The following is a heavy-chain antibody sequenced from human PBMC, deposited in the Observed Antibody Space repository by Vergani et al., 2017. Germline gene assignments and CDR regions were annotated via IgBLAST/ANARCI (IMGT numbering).Heavy chain of an antibody. J-gene: IGHJ4*02. V-gene: IGHV3-23*01. CDR3: AKISRGSYGYFSCVDY. Sequence: EVQLLESGGGLVQPGGSLRLSCAASGFTFSSYAMSWVRQAPGKGREWVSAISGSGGSTYYADSVKGRFTISRDNSKNTLYLQKNSLRAEDTAVYYYAKISRGSYGYFSCVDYWGQGTLVTVSS. D-gene: IGHD5-18*01. CDR2: ISGSGGST. CDR1: GFTFSSYA.